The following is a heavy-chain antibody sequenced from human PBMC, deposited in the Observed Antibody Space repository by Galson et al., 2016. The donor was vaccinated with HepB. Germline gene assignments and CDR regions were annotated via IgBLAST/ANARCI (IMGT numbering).Heavy chain of an antibody. CDR2: FSGSGGST. CDR1: GFTFSTSA. J-gene: IGHJ4*02. V-gene: IGHV3-23*01. D-gene: IGHD6-19*01. CDR3: AKSPPVNMAVPYFDY. Sequence: SLRLSCAASGFTFSTSAMSWVRQAPGKGLEWVSTFSGSGGSTYYADPVKGRFTISRDNSKNTLYLQMNTLRAEDTAVYYCAKSPPVNMAVPYFDYWGQGTLVTVSS.